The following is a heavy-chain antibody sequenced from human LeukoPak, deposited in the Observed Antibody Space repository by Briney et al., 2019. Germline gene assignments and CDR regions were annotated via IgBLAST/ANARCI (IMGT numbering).Heavy chain of an antibody. CDR2: IRYDGSNK. D-gene: IGHD5-18*01. CDR1: GFTFSSYV. V-gene: IGHV3-30*02. J-gene: IGHJ4*02. CDR3: AKTPRDHSYGGSGRYCDY. Sequence: GGSLRLSCAASGFTFSSYVMHWVRQAPGKGLEWVAFIRYDGSNKYYADSVKGRFTISRDNSKNTLYLQMNSLRAEDTAVYYWAKTPRDHSYGGSGRYCDYWGGEPLLTVSS.